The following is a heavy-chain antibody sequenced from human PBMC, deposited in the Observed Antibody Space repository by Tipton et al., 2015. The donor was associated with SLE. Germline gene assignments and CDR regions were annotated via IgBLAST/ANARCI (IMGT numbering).Heavy chain of an antibody. Sequence: QLVQSGGGVVRPGRSLRLSCAASGFTFSSYAMSWVRQAPGKGLEWVSAISGSGGSTYFADSVKGRFTISRDNSKNTLYLQMNSLRAEDTAVYYCAKDRQVGLQYHGLPWIWGQGTMVTVSS. V-gene: IGHV3-23*04. CDR2: ISGSGGST. J-gene: IGHJ3*02. D-gene: IGHD4-11*01. CDR3: AKDRQVGLQYHGLPWI. CDR1: GFTFSSYA.